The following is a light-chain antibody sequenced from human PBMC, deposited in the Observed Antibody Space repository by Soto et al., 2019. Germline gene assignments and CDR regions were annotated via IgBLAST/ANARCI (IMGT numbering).Light chain of an antibody. CDR2: GAS. CDR1: QSVSRSY. CDR3: QQYGSSPYT. J-gene: IGKJ2*01. V-gene: IGKV3-20*01. Sequence: EIVLTQSPGTLSLSPGERATLSCRASQSVSRSYLAGYQQKPGQAPRLLIYGASSRATGIPDRFSGSGYGTDFTLTISRLEPEDFAVYYCQQYGSSPYTFGQGTKLEIK.